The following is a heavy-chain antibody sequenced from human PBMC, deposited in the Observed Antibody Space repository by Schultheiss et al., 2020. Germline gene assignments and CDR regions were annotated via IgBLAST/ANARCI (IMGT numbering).Heavy chain of an antibody. CDR2: IKSNTDGGAT. V-gene: IGHV3-15*06. CDR3: TTDRILTGNF. J-gene: IGHJ4*02. CDR1: GFTFSSYW. D-gene: IGHD3-9*01. Sequence: GGSLRLSCAASGFTFSSYWMHWVRQAPGKGLEWVGRIKSNTDGGATNYAAPVKGRFTISRDDSKNTLYLQMNSLKTEDTAVYYCTTDRILTGNFWGQGTLVIVFS.